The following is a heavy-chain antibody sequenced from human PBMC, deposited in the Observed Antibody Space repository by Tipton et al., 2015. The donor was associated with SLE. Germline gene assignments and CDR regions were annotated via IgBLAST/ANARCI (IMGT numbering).Heavy chain of an antibody. J-gene: IGHJ4*02. CDR3: AREGRLAATHPRSPFDY. CDR1: GGSITSTGYY. D-gene: IGHD2-15*01. CDR2: ISPSGNT. Sequence: GLVKPSETLSLSCTVTGGSITSTGYYWGWVRQPPGKGLEWIGTISPSGNTYYNPSLNSRLTISIDTSKNQFSLKPNSLTAADTAVYYCAREGRLAATHPRSPFDYWGQGTLVTVSS. V-gene: IGHV4-39*07.